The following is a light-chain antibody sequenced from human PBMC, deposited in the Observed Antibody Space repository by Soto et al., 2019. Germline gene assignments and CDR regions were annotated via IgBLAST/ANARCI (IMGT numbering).Light chain of an antibody. CDR2: AAS. J-gene: IGKJ3*01. CDR1: QGIRNN. Sequence: DIQMTQSPSSLSASAGDRVTMTCRASQGIRNNLAWYQQKPGEVPKLLIYAASTLQSGVPSRFSGSGSGTDFTLTISSLQPEDVAAYYCHKYFSVPFTFGPGTKVVIK. V-gene: IGKV1-27*01. CDR3: HKYFSVPFT.